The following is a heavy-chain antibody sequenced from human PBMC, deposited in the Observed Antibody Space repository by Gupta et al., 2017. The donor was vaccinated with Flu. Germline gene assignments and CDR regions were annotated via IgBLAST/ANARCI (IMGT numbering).Heavy chain of an antibody. CDR3: ARGDYGGKLIDK. J-gene: IGHJ4*02. CDR1: GYTFTSYG. D-gene: IGHD4-23*01. CDR2: ISGYNGNT. Sequence: QVQLVQSGAEVKKPGASVKVSCQASGYTFTSYGVSWVRQAPGQGLEWMGWISGYNGNTYYAQSLLGRVTMTTDTSTNTAYMELRSLKSDDTAVYYCARGDYGGKLIDKWGQGTLVTVSS. V-gene: IGHV1-18*01.